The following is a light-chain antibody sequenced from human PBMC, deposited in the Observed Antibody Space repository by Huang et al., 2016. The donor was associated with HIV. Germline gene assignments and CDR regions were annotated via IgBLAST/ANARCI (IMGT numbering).Light chain of an antibody. CDR2: GAS. Sequence: EIAMTQSPATLSVSPGERATLSCRASQSVRSNLAWYQQKPGQAPRLLIYGASTRPTGIPARLSGSGSGTEFTLTISSLQSEDFAVYYCQQYDNWPPLTFGGGTKVEI. CDR3: QQYDNWPPLT. V-gene: IGKV3-15*01. J-gene: IGKJ4*01. CDR1: QSVRSN.